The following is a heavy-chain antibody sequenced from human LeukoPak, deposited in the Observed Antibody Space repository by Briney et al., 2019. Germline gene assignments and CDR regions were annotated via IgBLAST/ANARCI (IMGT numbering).Heavy chain of an antibody. V-gene: IGHV3-33*06. D-gene: IGHD6-13*01. CDR1: GFTFSNHG. J-gene: IGHJ4*02. Sequence: GGSLRLSCAASGFTFSNHGMHWVRQAPGKGLEWVAVIWYDGSNKYYADSVKGRFTISRDNSKNTLYLQMNSLRAEDTAVYYCAKDLGIAAAGPTFDYWGQGTLVTVSS. CDR2: IWYDGSNK. CDR3: AKDLGIAAAGPTFDY.